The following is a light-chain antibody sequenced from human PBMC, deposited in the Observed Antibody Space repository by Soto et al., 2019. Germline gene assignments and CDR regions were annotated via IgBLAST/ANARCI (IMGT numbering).Light chain of an antibody. CDR2: GVS. Sequence: QSALTQPASVSGSPGQSITMSCTGSSSDFGDDKYVTWYQQQPGKGPNLLIYGVSKRPSGVSNRFSGSKSGNTASLTISGSQVEAEADYICGSFTTNRIWVFGVCPKLTV. J-gene: IGLJ3*02. V-gene: IGLV2-14*01. CDR1: SSDFGDDKY. CDR3: GSFTTNRIWV.